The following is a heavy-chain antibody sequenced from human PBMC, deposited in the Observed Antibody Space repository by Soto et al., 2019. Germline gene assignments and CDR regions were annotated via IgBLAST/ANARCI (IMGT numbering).Heavy chain of an antibody. CDR2: ISPYNGNT. CDR1: GYTFSNFG. Sequence: GASVKVSCKASGYTFSNFGLSWVRQAPGQGLELMGWISPYNGNTNYAQKLQGRLTMTTDTSTSTAYMELRSLRSDDTAVYYCARDRLGVSVTGGGFDSWGQGTLVTVS. CDR3: ARDRLGVSVTGGGFDS. V-gene: IGHV1-18*01. D-gene: IGHD2-8*01. J-gene: IGHJ4*02.